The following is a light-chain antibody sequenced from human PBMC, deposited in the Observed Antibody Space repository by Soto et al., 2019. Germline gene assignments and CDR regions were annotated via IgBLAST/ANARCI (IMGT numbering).Light chain of an antibody. CDR3: QSADSSGPYWV. Sequence: SYELTQPPSVSVSPGQTARITCSGDALPKQYAYWYQQKPGLAPVLVIYKDSERPSGIPERFSGSSSGTTVTLTISGVQAEDEADYYCQSADSSGPYWVFGGGTKLTVL. CDR1: ALPKQY. CDR2: KDS. J-gene: IGLJ3*02. V-gene: IGLV3-25*02.